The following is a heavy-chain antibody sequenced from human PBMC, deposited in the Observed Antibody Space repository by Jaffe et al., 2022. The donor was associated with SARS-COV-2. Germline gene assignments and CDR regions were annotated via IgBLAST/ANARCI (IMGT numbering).Heavy chain of an antibody. CDR2: IYTSGST. CDR1: GGSISSGSYY. D-gene: IGHD1-26*01. J-gene: IGHJ4*02. CDR3: AREEGLGWELLPGGDY. V-gene: IGHV4-61*02. Sequence: QVQLQESGPGLVKPSQTLSLTCTVSGGSISSGSYYWSWIRQPAGKGLEWIGRIYTSGSTNYNPSLKSRVTISVDTSKNQFSLKLSSVTAADTAVYYCAREEGLGWELLPGGDYWGQGTLVTVSS.